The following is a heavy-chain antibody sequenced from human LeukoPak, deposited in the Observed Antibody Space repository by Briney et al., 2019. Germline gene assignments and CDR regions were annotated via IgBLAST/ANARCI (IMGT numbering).Heavy chain of an antibody. CDR2: IYTSGST. CDR3: ARARAYYYGSGSRAFDI. V-gene: IGHV4-61*02. Sequence: SETLSLTCTVSGGSISSGSYYWSWIRQPAGKGLEWIGRIYTSGSTKYNPSLKSRVTISVNTSKNQFSLKLSSVTAADTSVYYCARARAYYYGSGSRAFDIWGQGTMVTVSS. CDR1: GGSISSGSYY. D-gene: IGHD3-10*01. J-gene: IGHJ3*02.